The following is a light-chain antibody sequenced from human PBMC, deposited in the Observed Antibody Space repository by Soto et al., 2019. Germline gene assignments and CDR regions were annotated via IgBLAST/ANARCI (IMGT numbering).Light chain of an antibody. J-gene: IGLJ2*01. V-gene: IGLV2-14*01. CDR1: SSDVGGYNY. CDR3: NSYTSSSTLV. Sequence: QSVLTQPASVSGSPGQSITISCTGTSSDVGGYNYVSWYQQHPGKAPKLMIYDVNNRPSGVSNRFSGSKSGNTASLTISGLQAEDEADYYCNSYTSSSTLVFGGGTQLTVL. CDR2: DVN.